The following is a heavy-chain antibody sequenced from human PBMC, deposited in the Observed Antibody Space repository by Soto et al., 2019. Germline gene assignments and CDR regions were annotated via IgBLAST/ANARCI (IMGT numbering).Heavy chain of an antibody. CDR3: ARAPYSYGYGGNYFDY. CDR2: IIPIFGTA. Sequence: SVKVSCKASGGTFSSYAVSWVRQAPGQGLEWVGGIIPIFGTANYAQKFQGRVTITADESTSTAYMELSSLRSEDTAVYYCARAPYSYGYGGNYFDYWGQGTLVTVSS. D-gene: IGHD5-18*01. CDR1: GGTFSSYA. V-gene: IGHV1-69*13. J-gene: IGHJ4*02.